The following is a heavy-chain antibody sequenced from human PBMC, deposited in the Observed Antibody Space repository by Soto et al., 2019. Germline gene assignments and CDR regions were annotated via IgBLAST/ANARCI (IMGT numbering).Heavy chain of an antibody. CDR1: GGSISSGGYS. CDR3: ARASTTVTTLDY. D-gene: IGHD4-17*01. J-gene: IGHJ4*02. Sequence: QLQLQESGSGLVKPSQTLSLTCAVSGGSISSGGYSWSWIRQPPGKGLEWIGYIYHSGSTYYNPHLKSRVTISVDSSKNQFSLKLSSVTAADTAVYYCARASTTVTTLDYWGQGTLVTVSS. V-gene: IGHV4-30-2*01. CDR2: IYHSGST.